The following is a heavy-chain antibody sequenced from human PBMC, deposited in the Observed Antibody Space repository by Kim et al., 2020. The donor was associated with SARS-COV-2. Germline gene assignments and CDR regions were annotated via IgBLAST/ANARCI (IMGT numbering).Heavy chain of an antibody. Sequence: GGSLRLSCAASGFTFSSYAMRWVRQAPGKGLEWVSAISGSGGSTYYADSVRGRFTISRDNTKNTIYLQMNSLRAEDTAVYYCEKEEVKQSYYFDYWGQGTLVAVSS. CDR2: ISGSGGST. CDR1: GFTFSSYA. J-gene: IGHJ4*02. V-gene: IGHV3-23*01. CDR3: EKEEVKQSYYFDY. D-gene: IGHD3-22*01.